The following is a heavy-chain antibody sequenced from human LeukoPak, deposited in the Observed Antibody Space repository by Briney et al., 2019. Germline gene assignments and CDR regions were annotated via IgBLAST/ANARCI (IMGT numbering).Heavy chain of an antibody. V-gene: IGHV1-69*06. CDR1: GGTFSSYA. CDR2: IIPIFGTA. CDR3: ARDSVVGATGRYYYYMDV. J-gene: IGHJ6*03. Sequence: GSSVEVSCKASGGTFSSYAISWVRQAPGQGLEWMGGIIPIFGTANYAQKFRGRVTITADKSTRTAYMELSSLRSEDTAVYYCARDSVVGATGRYYYYMDVWGKGTTVTISS. D-gene: IGHD1-26*01.